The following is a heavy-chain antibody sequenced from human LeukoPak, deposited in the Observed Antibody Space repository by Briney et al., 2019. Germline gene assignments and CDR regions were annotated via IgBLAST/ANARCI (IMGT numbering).Heavy chain of an antibody. Sequence: GGSLRLSCAASGFTFNNYIMHWVRQAPGKGLEWVSSISSSSDYIYYADSVKGRFTISRDKAKNSLYLQMNSLRAEDTAVYYCARDTNGEFYYCGEGTLVTVSS. CDR3: ARDTNGEFYY. V-gene: IGHV3-21*01. CDR2: ISSSSDYI. D-gene: IGHD3-10*01. CDR1: GFTFNNYI. J-gene: IGHJ4*02.